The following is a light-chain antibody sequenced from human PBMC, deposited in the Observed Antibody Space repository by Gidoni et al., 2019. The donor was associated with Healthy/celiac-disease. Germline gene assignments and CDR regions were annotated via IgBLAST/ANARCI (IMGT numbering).Light chain of an antibody. CDR2: GAS. J-gene: IGKJ1*01. CDR1: QSVSSNY. CDR3: QQYGSSPWT. V-gene: IGKV3-20*01. Sequence: EIVLTQSPGTLSLSPGERATLSCRASQSVSSNYLAWYQQKPGQAPRLLIYGASSRATGIPDRFSGSGSGTDFTLTISRLEPEDFAVYYCQQYGSSPWTFXXXTKVEVK.